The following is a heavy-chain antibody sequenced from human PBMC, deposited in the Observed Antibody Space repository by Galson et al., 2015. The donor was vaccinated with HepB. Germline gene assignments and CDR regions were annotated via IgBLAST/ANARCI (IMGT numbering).Heavy chain of an antibody. J-gene: IGHJ4*02. CDR3: ARDPGLIAVADEGDFDY. V-gene: IGHV3-11*06. CDR2: ISSSSSYT. CDR1: GFTFSDYY. D-gene: IGHD6-19*01. Sequence: SLRLSCAASGFTFSDYYMSWIRQALGKGLEWVSYISSSSSYTNYADSVKGRFTISRDNAKNSLYLQMNSLRAEDTAVYYCARDPGLIAVADEGDFDYWGQGTLVTVSS.